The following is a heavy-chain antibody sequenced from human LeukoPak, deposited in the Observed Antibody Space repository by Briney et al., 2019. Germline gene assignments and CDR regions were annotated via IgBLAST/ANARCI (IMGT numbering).Heavy chain of an antibody. Sequence: SETLSLTCAVYGGSFSGYYWSWIRQPPGKGLEWIGEINHSGSTNYNPSLKSRVTISVDTSETQFSLKLSSVTAADTAVYYCARDRRVVAAYGNFDYWGQGTLVTVSS. J-gene: IGHJ4*02. CDR1: GGSFSGYY. D-gene: IGHD2-15*01. CDR3: ARDRRVVAAYGNFDY. CDR2: INHSGST. V-gene: IGHV4-34*01.